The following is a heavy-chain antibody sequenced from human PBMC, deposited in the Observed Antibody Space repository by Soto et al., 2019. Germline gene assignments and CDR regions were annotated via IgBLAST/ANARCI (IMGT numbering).Heavy chain of an antibody. V-gene: IGHV3-30-3*01. J-gene: IGHJ4*02. CDR3: ARDRSRASFGVVSPFDY. D-gene: IGHD3-3*01. CDR2: ISYDGSNK. CDR1: GFTFSSYA. Sequence: QVQLVESGGGVVQPGRSLRLSCAASGFTFSSYAMHWVRQAPGMGLEWVAVISYDGSNKNYADSVKGRFTISRDNSKNTLYLQMNSLRAEDTAVYYCARDRSRASFGVVSPFDYWGQGTLVTVSS.